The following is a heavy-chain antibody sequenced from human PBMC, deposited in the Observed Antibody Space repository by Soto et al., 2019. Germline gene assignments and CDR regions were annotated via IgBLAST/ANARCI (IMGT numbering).Heavy chain of an antibody. V-gene: IGHV3-30*18. Sequence: GGSLRLSCAASGFTFSSSGIHWVRQAPGKGLEWVAVISSDGSNKYYADSVKGRFTISRDNSKNTLYLQMNSLRAEDTAVYYCAKDGGDIVVVVDAPDANPYYVMYVCGQGTTVTVSS. D-gene: IGHD2-15*01. CDR3: AKDGGDIVVVVDAPDANPYYVMYV. CDR2: ISSDGSNK. CDR1: GFTFSSSG. J-gene: IGHJ6*02.